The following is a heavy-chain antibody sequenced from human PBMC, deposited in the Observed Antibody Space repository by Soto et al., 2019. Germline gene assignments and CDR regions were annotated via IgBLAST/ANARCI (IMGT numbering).Heavy chain of an antibody. Sequence: PAETLSLTCAVYGGSFGGNYWIWIRQPPGKGREWIGEINQSGSSNYNPALKSRVTISVDTSKNQFSLRLNSVTAADTAVYYCARGSIAARGDFGYWGEGTQVPVSS. CDR1: GGSFGGNY. CDR2: INQSGSS. CDR3: ARGSIAARGDFGY. D-gene: IGHD6-6*01. J-gene: IGHJ4*02. V-gene: IGHV4-34*01.